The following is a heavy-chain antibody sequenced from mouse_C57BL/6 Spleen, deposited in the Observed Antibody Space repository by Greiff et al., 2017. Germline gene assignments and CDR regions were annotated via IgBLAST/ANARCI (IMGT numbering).Heavy chain of an antibody. D-gene: IGHD2-5*01. V-gene: IGHV1-52*01. CDR2: IDPSDSET. CDR1: GYTFTSYW. J-gene: IGHJ4*01. CDR3: AREGSNYGYYAMDY. Sequence: QVQLQQPGAELVRPGSSVKLSCKASGYTFTSYWMHWVKQRPIQGLEWIGNIDPSDSETQYNQKFKDKATLTVDNSSSTAYMQLSSLTSEDSAVYYCAREGSNYGYYAMDYWGQGTSVTVSS.